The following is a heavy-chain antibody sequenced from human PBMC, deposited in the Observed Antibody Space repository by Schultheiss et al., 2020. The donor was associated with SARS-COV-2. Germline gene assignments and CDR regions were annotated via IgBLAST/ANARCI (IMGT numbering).Heavy chain of an antibody. Sequence: SETLSLTCTVSGGSISSGDYYWSWIRQPPGKGLEWIGYIYYSGSTYYNPSLKSRVTISVDTSKNQFSLKLSSVTAADTAVYYCARDGAYNWNYLFDYWGQGTLVTVSS. D-gene: IGHD1-1*01. CDR3: ARDGAYNWNYLFDY. CDR2: IYYSGST. CDR1: GGSISSGDYY. J-gene: IGHJ4*02. V-gene: IGHV4-30-4*02.